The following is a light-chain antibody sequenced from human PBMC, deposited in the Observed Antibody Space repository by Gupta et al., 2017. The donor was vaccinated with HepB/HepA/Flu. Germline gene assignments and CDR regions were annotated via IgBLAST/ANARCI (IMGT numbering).Light chain of an antibody. CDR2: GAS. V-gene: IGKV3-15*01. J-gene: IGKJ4*01. CDR1: QSISSN. CDR3: QQCNGWPLT. Sequence: EIVMTQSPDTLSVSPGDRVTLACRASQSISSNLAWYQQKPGQAPRLLISGASTRATGIPDRFSGSGSGTEFTLTISSLQSEDFALYYCQQCNGWPLTFGGGTKVEIK.